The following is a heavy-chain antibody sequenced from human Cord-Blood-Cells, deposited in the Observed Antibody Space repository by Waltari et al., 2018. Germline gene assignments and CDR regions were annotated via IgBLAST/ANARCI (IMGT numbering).Heavy chain of an antibody. CDR2: IYWDDDK. CDR1: GFSLSTSGVG. D-gene: IGHD1-7*01. CDR3: AHRLMNNWNSGFDY. J-gene: IGHJ4*02. Sequence: QITLKESGPTLVKPTQTLTLTCTFSGFSLSTSGVGVGWIRQPPGKALEWLARIYWDDDKRYSPSLKSRLTITKDTSKNQVVLTMTNMDPVDTATYYCAHRLMNNWNSGFDYWGQGTLVTVSS. V-gene: IGHV2-5*02.